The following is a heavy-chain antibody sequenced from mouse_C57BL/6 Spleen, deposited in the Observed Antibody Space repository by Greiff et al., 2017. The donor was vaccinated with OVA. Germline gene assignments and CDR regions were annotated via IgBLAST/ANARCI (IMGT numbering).Heavy chain of an antibody. D-gene: IGHD1-2*01. CDR3: ARRGYGAWFAY. CDR1: GYTFTDYN. Sequence: VQLKQSGPELVKPGASVKIPCKASGYTFTDYNMDWVKQSHGKSLEWIGDINPNNGGTIYNQKFKGKATLTVDKSSSTAYMELRSLTSEDTAVYYCARRGYGAWFAYWGQGTLVTVSA. CDR2: INPNNGGT. J-gene: IGHJ3*01. V-gene: IGHV1-18*01.